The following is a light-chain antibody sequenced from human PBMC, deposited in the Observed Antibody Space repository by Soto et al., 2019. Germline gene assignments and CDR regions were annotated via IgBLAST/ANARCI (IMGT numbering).Light chain of an antibody. CDR1: QNIGSN. CDR3: QQYSKWPLT. Sequence: EVVMTQSPATLSASPGERVILSCRASQNIGSNLAWYQQRPGQAPRLLMYGASTRATETPARFSGSGSATDFTLTISSLQSEDFAVYYCQQYSKWPLTFGGGTKVDIK. CDR2: GAS. V-gene: IGKV3-15*01. J-gene: IGKJ4*01.